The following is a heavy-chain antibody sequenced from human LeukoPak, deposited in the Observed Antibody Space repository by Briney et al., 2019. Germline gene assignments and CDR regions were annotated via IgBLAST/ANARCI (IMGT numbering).Heavy chain of an antibody. CDR3: ASHSSYVSPFRS. V-gene: IGHV4-39*01. J-gene: IGHJ5*02. D-gene: IGHD3-10*02. Sequence: SETLSLTCTVSGGSISNSSYYWGSIRQPPGKGLEWIGSIYYSGITYYNPPLKSRLPISVDTSKNQFSLKLTSVTAADPAMYYCASHSSYVSPFRSWGRGPLVTVSP. CDR2: IYYSGIT. CDR1: GGSISNSSYY.